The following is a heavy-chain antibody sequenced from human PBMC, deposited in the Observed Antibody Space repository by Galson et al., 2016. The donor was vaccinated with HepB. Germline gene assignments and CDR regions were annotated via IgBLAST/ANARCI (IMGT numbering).Heavy chain of an antibody. D-gene: IGHD2/OR15-2a*01. CDR1: GFTFSRYT. V-gene: IGHV3-21*01. Sequence: SLRLSCAASGFTFSRYTMSWVRRAPGKGLEWVSSISSTSKYQSYADSVRGRFIISRDTAKTSLDLQMNSLRAEDSAIYYCARVSFFRAFDIWGQGTIVTVSS. CDR2: ISSTSKYQ. CDR3: ARVSFFRAFDI. J-gene: IGHJ3*02.